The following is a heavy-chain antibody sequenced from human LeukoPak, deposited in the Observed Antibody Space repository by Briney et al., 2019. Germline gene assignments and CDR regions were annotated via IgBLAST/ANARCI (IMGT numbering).Heavy chain of an antibody. Sequence: GGSQRLSCAASGFTFSSYSMNWVRQAPGKGLEWVSSISSSSSYIYYADSVKGRFTISRDNAKNSLYLQMNSLRAEDTAVYYCAREEGATAFDYWGQGTLVTVSS. CDR3: AREEGATAFDY. CDR2: ISSSSSYI. J-gene: IGHJ4*02. CDR1: GFTFSSYS. V-gene: IGHV3-21*01. D-gene: IGHD1-26*01.